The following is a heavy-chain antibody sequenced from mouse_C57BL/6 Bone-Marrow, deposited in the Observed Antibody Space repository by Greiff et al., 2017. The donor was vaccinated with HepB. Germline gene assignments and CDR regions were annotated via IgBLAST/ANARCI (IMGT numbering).Heavy chain of an antibody. D-gene: IGHD1-1*01. Sequence: EVRLLESGPGLVKPSQSLSLTCSVTGYSITSGYYWNWIRQFPGNKLEWMGYISYDGSNNYNPSLKNRISITRDTSKNQFFLKLNSVTTEDTATYYCARYYGSSYGYAMDYWGQGTSVTVSS. CDR2: ISYDGSN. V-gene: IGHV3-6*01. CDR3: ARYYGSSYGYAMDY. CDR1: GYSITSGYY. J-gene: IGHJ4*01.